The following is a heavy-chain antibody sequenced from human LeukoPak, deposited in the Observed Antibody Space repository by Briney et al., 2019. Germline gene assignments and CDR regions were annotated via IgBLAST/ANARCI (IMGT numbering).Heavy chain of an antibody. Sequence: GGSLRLSCAASGFAFSDSDMHWVRQPPGKGLEWVAVISKDGSPTIYTDSVRGRFTISRDNSENTMYLQMNSLRVEDTALYYCARDLIVGSPDYFDSWGQGTLVTVSS. D-gene: IGHD1-26*01. CDR1: GFAFSDSD. CDR3: ARDLIVGSPDYFDS. J-gene: IGHJ4*02. CDR2: ISKDGSPT. V-gene: IGHV3-30*03.